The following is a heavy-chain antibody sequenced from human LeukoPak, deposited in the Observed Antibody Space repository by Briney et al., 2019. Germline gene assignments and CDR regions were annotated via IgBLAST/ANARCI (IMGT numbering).Heavy chain of an antibody. CDR2: LYYSGNT. CDR1: GGSISSGSYW. J-gene: IGHJ3*02. D-gene: IGHD3-22*01. V-gene: IGHV4-31*03. Sequence: SETLSLTCTVSGGSISSGSYWWSWIRQHPEKGLEWIGYLYYSGNTYYNPSLQSRVSISVDTSKNQFSLKLSSVTAADTAVYYCARVKGYYDSRDAFDIWGQGTMVTVSS. CDR3: ARVKGYYDSRDAFDI.